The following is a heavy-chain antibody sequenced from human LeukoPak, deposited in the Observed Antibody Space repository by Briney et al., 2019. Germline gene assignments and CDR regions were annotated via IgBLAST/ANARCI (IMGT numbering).Heavy chain of an antibody. V-gene: IGHV1-18*01. J-gene: IGHJ4*02. Sequence: GASVKVSCKASGYTFTSYGISWVRQAPGQGLEWMGWISAYNGNTNYAQKLQGRVTMTTDTSTSTAYMELRSLRSDDTAVYYCARDRREVSYYGSGTFKFGENYFDYWGQGTLLTVSS. CDR1: GYTFTSYG. CDR3: ARDRREVSYYGSGTFKFGENYFDY. CDR2: ISAYNGNT. D-gene: IGHD3-10*01.